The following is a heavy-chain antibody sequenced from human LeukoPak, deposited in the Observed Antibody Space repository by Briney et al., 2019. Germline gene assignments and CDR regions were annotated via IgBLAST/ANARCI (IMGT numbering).Heavy chain of an antibody. CDR1: GGSIRSSYYY. Sequence: SETLSLTCTVSGGSIRSSYYYWGWIRQPPGKGLEWIGEINHSGSTNYNPSLKSRVTISVDTSKNQFSLKLSSVTAADTAVYYCARGDYGDYVRSDWYFDLWGRGTLVTVSS. CDR2: INHSGST. D-gene: IGHD4-17*01. J-gene: IGHJ2*01. V-gene: IGHV4-39*07. CDR3: ARGDYGDYVRSDWYFDL.